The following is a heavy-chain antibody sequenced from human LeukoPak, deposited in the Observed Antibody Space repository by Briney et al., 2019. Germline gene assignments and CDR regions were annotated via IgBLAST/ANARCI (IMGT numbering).Heavy chain of an antibody. J-gene: IGHJ6*03. Sequence: SETLSLTCTVSGDSISGYYWAWIRQPAGKGLEWIGHVYTTGYTDYNPSLQSRVTISLDKSSNKLSLSLTSVTAADTAVYYCARDYKFPPADSPYYFHMDVWGKGTKVTVSS. V-gene: IGHV4-4*07. CDR1: GDSISGYY. CDR3: ARDYKFPPADSPYYFHMDV. D-gene: IGHD5-24*01. CDR2: VYTTGYT.